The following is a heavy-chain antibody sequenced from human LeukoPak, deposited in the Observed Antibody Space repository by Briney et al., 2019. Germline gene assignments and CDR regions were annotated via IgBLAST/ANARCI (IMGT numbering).Heavy chain of an antibody. Sequence: GASLKVSCRASGYTFTSYGISWVRQAPGQGLEWMGWISAYNGNTNYAQKLQGRVTMTTDTSTSTAYMELRSLRSDDTAVYYCAREGKNIVATNYYYYYGMDVWGQGTTVTVSS. V-gene: IGHV1-18*01. CDR1: GYTFTSYG. J-gene: IGHJ6*02. D-gene: IGHD5-12*01. CDR2: ISAYNGNT. CDR3: AREGKNIVATNYYYYYGMDV.